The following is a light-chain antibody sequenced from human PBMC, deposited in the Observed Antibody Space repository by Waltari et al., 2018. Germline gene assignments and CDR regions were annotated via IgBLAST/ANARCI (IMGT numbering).Light chain of an antibody. J-gene: IGKJ1*01. Sequence: EIVLTQSPATLSLSPGERATLSCSASQSVRSYLAWYQQKPGQAPRLLIYDAATRATAIPARFSGSGSGTDFTLTISSLEPEDFAVYYCQLRSKWLRTFGQGTKVEV. V-gene: IGKV3-11*01. CDR3: QLRSKWLRT. CDR2: DAA. CDR1: QSVRSY.